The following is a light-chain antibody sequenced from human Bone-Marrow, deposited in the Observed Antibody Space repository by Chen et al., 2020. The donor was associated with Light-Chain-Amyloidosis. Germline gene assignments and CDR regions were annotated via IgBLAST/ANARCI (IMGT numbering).Light chain of an antibody. CDR2: DDS. V-gene: IGLV3-21*02. CDR1: NIGSPS. Sequence: SYVLTQPSSVSVAPGQTATIACGGNNIGSPSVHWYQQTPGQAPLLVVYDDSDRPSGIPERLSGSNAGKTATLTISRVEAGDEADYDCQVWDRSSDRPVFGGGTKLTVL. CDR3: QVWDRSSDRPV. J-gene: IGLJ3*02.